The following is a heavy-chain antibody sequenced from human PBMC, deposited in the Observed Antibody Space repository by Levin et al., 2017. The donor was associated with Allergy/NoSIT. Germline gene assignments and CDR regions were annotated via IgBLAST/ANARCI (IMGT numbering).Heavy chain of an antibody. CDR1: GFSLTTSGVG. CDR3: AHRRDYSVSWYRYYFDY. D-gene: IGHD6-13*01. J-gene: IGHJ4*02. V-gene: IGHV2-5*02. Sequence: ESGPTLVKPIETLTLTCTFSGFSLTTSGVGVGWIRQPPGKALEWLALIYWDDDKRYSPSLSSRLTITKDTSKNQVVLTMTNMDPVDTATYYCAHRRDYSVSWYRYYFDYWGQGTLVTVSS. CDR2: IYWDDDK.